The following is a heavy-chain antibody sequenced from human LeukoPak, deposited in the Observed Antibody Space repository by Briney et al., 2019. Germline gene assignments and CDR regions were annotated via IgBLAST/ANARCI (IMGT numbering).Heavy chain of an antibody. V-gene: IGHV4-59*01. J-gene: IGHJ4*02. Sequence: SETLSLTCTVSGGSLSSYYWSWIRQPPGKGLEWIGYISYSGSTNYNPSLKSRVTISVDTSKNQFSLKLTSVTAADTAVYYCARERNGDYVDYWGQGSLVTVSS. CDR1: GGSLSSYY. CDR2: ISYSGST. CDR3: ARERNGDYVDY. D-gene: IGHD4-17*01.